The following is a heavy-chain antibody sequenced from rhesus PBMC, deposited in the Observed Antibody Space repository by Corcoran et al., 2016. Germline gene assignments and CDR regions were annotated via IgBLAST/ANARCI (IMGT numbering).Heavy chain of an antibody. D-gene: IGHD1-38*01. CDR1: GGSISGYYN. J-gene: IGHJ6*01. Sequence: QVQLQESGPGLVKPSETLSLTCTVSGGSISGYYNWNWIRQPQGKGLEWIGGVYGNSASTNYNPSLKSRVTISKDTSNNQFSLRLTSVTAADTAVYYCARQGYTNHLGGLDSWGQGVVATVSS. CDR3: ARQGYTNHLGGLDS. V-gene: IGHV4-143*01. CDR2: VYGNSAST.